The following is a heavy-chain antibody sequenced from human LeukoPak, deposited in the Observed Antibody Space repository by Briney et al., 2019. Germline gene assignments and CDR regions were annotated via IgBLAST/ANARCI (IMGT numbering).Heavy chain of an antibody. Sequence: PGGSLRLSCAASGFTFSSYAMSWVRQAPGKGLEWVSAISGSGGSTYYADSEKGRFTISRDNSKNTLYLQMNSLRAEDTAVYYCAKDDRGTTTPYYFDYWGQGTLVTVSS. J-gene: IGHJ4*02. D-gene: IGHD1-26*01. CDR2: ISGSGGST. CDR1: GFTFSSYA. V-gene: IGHV3-23*01. CDR3: AKDDRGTTTPYYFDY.